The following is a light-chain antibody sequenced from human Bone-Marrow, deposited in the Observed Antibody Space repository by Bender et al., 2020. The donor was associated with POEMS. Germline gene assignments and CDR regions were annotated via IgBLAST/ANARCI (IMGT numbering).Light chain of an antibody. CDR3: CSYTTTYTWI. CDR2: DVS. Sequence: QSALTQPASVSGSPGQSITISSTGTSSDVGGYNYVSWYQQHPGKAPKLMIYDVSNRPSGVSNRFSGSKSGNTASLTISGLQAEDEADYYCCSYTTTYTWIFGGGTKVTVL. J-gene: IGLJ3*02. CDR1: SSDVGGYNY. V-gene: IGLV2-14*03.